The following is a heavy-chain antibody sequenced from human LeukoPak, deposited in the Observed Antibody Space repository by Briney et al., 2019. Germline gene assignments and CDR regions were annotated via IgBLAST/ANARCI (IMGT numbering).Heavy chain of an antibody. CDR3: TRDRDYYDSSGYYYEPDY. Sequence: GGSLRLSCTASGFTFGDYAMSWFRQAPGKGLEWVGFIRSKAYGGTTEYAASVKGRFTISRDDSKSIAYLQMNSLKTEDTAVYYCTRDRDYYDSSGYYYEPDYWGQGTLVTVSS. D-gene: IGHD3-22*01. J-gene: IGHJ4*02. V-gene: IGHV3-49*03. CDR1: GFTFGDYA. CDR2: IRSKAYGGTT.